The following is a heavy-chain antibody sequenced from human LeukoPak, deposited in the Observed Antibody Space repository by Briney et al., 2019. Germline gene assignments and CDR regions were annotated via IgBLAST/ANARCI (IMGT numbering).Heavy chain of an antibody. CDR1: GGSFSGYY. Sequence: SETLSLTCAVYGGSFSGYYWSWIRQPPGKGLEWIGEINHSGSTNYNPSLKSRVTISVDTSKNQFSLKLSSVTAADTAVYYCARENYDFWSGTTKRCFDYWGQGTLLTVSS. D-gene: IGHD3-3*01. J-gene: IGHJ4*02. CDR3: ARENYDFWSGTTKRCFDY. CDR2: INHSGST. V-gene: IGHV4-34*01.